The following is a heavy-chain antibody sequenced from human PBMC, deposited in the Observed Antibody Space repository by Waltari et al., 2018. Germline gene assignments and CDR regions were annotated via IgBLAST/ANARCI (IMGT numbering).Heavy chain of an antibody. CDR3: TTRSLVEGTDDVLDL. V-gene: IGHV3-15*01. CDR1: GFTFSTAW. J-gene: IGHJ3*01. Sequence: EVQLVESGGGLVKPGGSLRLSCEAYGFTFSTAWLQWVRQAPGKVLELVGRIKSRTEGGTTDYAAPVKGRFSVSRDDSKKMLYLEMNNLKTEDTAMYFCTTRSLVEGTDDVLDLWGRGTMAIVSS. CDR2: IKSRTEGGTT. D-gene: IGHD2-21*02.